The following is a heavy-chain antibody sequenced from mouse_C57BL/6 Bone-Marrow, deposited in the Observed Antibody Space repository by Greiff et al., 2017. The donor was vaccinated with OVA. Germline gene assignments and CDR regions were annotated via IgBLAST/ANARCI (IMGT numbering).Heavy chain of an antibody. CDR1: GFSFNTYA. CDR3: VRPGGYDPFAY. D-gene: IGHD2-2*01. J-gene: IGHJ3*01. Sequence: DAGGGLVQPKGSLKLSCAASGFSFNTYAMNWVRQAPGKGLEWVARIRSKSNNYATYYADSVKDRLTISRDDSESMLYLQMNNMKTEDTAMYYCVRPGGYDPFAYWGQGTLVTVSA. V-gene: IGHV10-1*01. CDR2: IRSKSNNYAT.